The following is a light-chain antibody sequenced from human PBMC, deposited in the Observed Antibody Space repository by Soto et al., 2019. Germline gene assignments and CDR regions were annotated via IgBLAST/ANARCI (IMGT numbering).Light chain of an antibody. CDR2: GIS. Sequence: EIVLTQSPGTLSLSPGERATLSCRASRSVPSSYLVWYQQKPGQAPRLLIYGISSRATGIPDRFSGSGSGTDFTLTISRLEPEDFATYYCQQYNSYSPLTFGPGTKVDIK. J-gene: IGKJ3*01. CDR1: RSVPSSY. CDR3: QQYNSYSPLT. V-gene: IGKV3-20*01.